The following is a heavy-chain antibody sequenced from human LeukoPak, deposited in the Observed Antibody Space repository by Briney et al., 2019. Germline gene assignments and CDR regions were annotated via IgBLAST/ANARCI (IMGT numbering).Heavy chain of an antibody. J-gene: IGHJ4*02. CDR1: GFAFSNYA. CDR3: AKVSSGWSLDY. CDR2: ISGFNT. Sequence: GGSLRLSCTTSGFAFSNYAMNWVRQAPGKGPEWVSGISGFNTYYADSVKGRFTIFRDNSKNTLYLQMSSLRGEDTAVYYCAKVSSGWSLDYWGQGTLVTVSS. D-gene: IGHD6-19*01. V-gene: IGHV3-23*01.